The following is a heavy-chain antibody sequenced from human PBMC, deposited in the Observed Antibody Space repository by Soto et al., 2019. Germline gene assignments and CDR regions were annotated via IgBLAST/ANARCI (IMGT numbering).Heavy chain of an antibody. J-gene: IGHJ6*04. CDR1: GFSLSNARMG. CDR3: ARTPTYYDFWSGYYTDYYYYCMDA. Sequence: SGPTLVNPTETLTLTCTVSGFSLSNARMGVSWIRQPPGKALEWLAHIFSNDEKSYSTSLKSRLTISKDTSKSQVVLTMTNMDPVDTATYYCARTPTYYDFWSGYYTDYYYYCMDAWGEGATVTVSS. V-gene: IGHV2-26*01. D-gene: IGHD3-3*01. CDR2: IFSNDEK.